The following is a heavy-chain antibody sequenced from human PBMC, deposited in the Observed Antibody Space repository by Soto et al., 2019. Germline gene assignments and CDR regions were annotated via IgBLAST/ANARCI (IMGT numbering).Heavy chain of an antibody. CDR3: AKDQVTYYHFWRCTAFRCGTDG. J-gene: IGHJ6*02. CDR1: GFTFSSYG. V-gene: IGHV3-30*18. CDR2: ISYDGSNK. D-gene: IGHD3-3*01. Sequence: GGSLRLSCAASGFTFSSYGMHWVRQAPGKGLEWVAVISYDGSNKYYADSVKGRFTISRDNSKNTLYLQMNSLRAEDTAVYYCAKDQVTYYHFWRCTAFRCGTDGWGPGTTV.